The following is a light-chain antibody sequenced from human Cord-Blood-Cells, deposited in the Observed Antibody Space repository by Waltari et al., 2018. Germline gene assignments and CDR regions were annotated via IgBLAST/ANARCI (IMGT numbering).Light chain of an antibody. CDR2: AAS. CDR3: QQYYSYPIT. V-gene: IGKV1-8*01. J-gene: IGKJ5*01. Sequence: AIRMTQSPSSFSASTGDRVNITCRASQGISSYLAWYQQKPWKAPKLLIYAASTLQSGVPSRFSGSGSGTDFTLTISCLQSEDFATYYCQQYYSYPITFGQGTRLEIK. CDR1: QGISSY.